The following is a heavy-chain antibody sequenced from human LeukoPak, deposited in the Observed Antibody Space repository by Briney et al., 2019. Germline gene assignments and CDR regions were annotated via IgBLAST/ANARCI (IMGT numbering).Heavy chain of an antibody. CDR1: GGSISSYY. V-gene: IGHV4-59*12. CDR2: IYYSGST. D-gene: IGHD3-9*01. Sequence: PSETLSLTCTVSGGSISSYYWSWIRQPPGKGLEWIGYIYYSGSTNYNPSLKSRVTISVDTSKNQFSLKLSSVTAADTAVYYCARRVLSGILTGYPNAFDIWGQGTMVTVSS. CDR3: ARRVLSGILTGYPNAFDI. J-gene: IGHJ3*02.